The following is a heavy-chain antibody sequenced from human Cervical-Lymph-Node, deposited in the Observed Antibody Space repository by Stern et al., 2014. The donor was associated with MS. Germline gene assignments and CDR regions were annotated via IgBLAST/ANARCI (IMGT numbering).Heavy chain of an antibody. D-gene: IGHD6-13*01. V-gene: IGHV3-7*03. J-gene: IGHJ4*02. CDR3: AREGPGTSSWLDF. CDR2: INQDGGEK. Sequence: EEQLVESGGGLVQPGGSLRLSCAASGFTFSSYWMSWVRKAPGKGLERVANINQDGGEKYYVDSGKGRFTISRDNAKNSLDLQMDSLRAEDTAVYYCAREGPGTSSWLDFWGQGTLVTVSS. CDR1: GFTFSSYW.